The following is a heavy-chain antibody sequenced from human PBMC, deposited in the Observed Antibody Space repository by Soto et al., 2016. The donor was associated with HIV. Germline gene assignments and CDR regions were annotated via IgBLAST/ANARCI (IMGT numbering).Heavy chain of an antibody. CDR1: GSTFSSYA. Sequence: EVQLLESGGGLVQPGGSLRLSCAASGSTFSSYAMNWVRQAPGQGLEWVSAISASGGSTYYADSVKGRFTISRDNFKNTLYLQMNSLRAEDTAVYYCVKWGYCRAGTCSKASPFDYWGRGTLVTVSS. CDR3: VKWGYCRAGTCSKASPFDY. V-gene: IGHV3-23*01. CDR2: ISASGGST. J-gene: IGHJ4*02. D-gene: IGHD2-15*01.